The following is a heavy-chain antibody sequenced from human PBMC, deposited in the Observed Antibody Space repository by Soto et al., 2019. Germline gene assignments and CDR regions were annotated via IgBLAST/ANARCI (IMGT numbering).Heavy chain of an antibody. D-gene: IGHD3-3*01. CDR2: IYWDDDK. V-gene: IGHV2-5*02. Sequence: QISLKESGPTLVSPTETLTLTGSFSGFSFTTSEVSVAWIRQHPGKALEWLTLIYWDDDKRYSPSLKSRLTITKDTSNSQVVMTMTNMDPVDTATYYCASGLSFGVPTRRHNWCDSWCQGTMVTVSS. CDR3: ASGLSFGVPTRRHNWCDS. J-gene: IGHJ5*01. CDR1: GFSFTTSEVS.